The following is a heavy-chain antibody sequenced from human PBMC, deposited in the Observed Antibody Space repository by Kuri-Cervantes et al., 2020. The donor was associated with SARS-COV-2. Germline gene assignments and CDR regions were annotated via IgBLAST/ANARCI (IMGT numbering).Heavy chain of an antibody. Sequence: GGSLRLSCSVSGFTFSSYAMHWVRQAPGKGLEWVSSISSSSSYIYYADSVKGRFTISRDNAKNSLYLQMNSLRAEDTAVYYCARGGATIFVEGGGLDYWGQGTLVTVSS. D-gene: IGHD3-3*01. CDR3: ARGGATIFVEGGGLDY. V-gene: IGHV3-21*01. CDR2: ISSSSSYI. J-gene: IGHJ4*02. CDR1: GFTFSSYA.